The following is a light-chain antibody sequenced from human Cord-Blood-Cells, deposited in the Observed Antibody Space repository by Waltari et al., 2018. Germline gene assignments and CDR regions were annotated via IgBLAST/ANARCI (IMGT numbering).Light chain of an antibody. V-gene: IGKV4-1*01. CDR3: QQYYSTPRT. CDR2: WAS. Sequence: DIVMSQSPDSLAVSLGERATINCKSSQSVLYRSNNKTYLAWYQQKPGQPPQLLIYWASTRESGVPDRFSGSGSGTDFTLTISSLQAEDVAVYYCQQYYSTPRTFGQGTKVEIK. CDR1: QSVLYRSNNKTY. J-gene: IGKJ1*01.